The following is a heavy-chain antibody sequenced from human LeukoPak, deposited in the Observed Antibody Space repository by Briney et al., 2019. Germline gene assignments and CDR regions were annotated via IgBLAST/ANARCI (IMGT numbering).Heavy chain of an antibody. CDR2: ISSSSSYI. CDR1: GFTFSSYS. J-gene: IGHJ3*02. D-gene: IGHD2-2*02. V-gene: IGHV3-21*01. CDR3: ASSGVPAAIRGAFDI. Sequence: GGSLRLSCAASGFTFSSYSMNWVRQAPGKGLEWVSSISSSSSYIYYADSVKGRFTISRDNAKNSLYLQMNSLRAEDTAVYYCASSGVPAAIRGAFDIWGQGTMVTVSS.